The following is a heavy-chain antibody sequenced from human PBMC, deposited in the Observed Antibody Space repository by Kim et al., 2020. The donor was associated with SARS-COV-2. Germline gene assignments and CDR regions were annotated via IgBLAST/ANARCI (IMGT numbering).Heavy chain of an antibody. CDR2: TNSDGSST. J-gene: IGHJ4*02. CDR1: GFTFSSYW. CDR3: ARDQGWRESR. V-gene: IGHV3-74*01. D-gene: IGHD3-10*01. Sequence: GGSLRLSCEASGFTFSSYWMHWVRQAPGKGLVWVSRTNSDGSSTSYADSVKGRFTISRDNAKNTLYLQMNSLRAEDTAVYYCARDQGWRESRWGQGTLVTVSS.